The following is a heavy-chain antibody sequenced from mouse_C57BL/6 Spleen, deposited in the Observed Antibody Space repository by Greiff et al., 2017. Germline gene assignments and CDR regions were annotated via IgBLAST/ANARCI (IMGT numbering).Heavy chain of an antibody. V-gene: IGHV1-82*01. CDR3: ARSPIYYGSSYWYFDV. D-gene: IGHD1-1*01. CDR2: IYPGDGDT. CDR1: GYAFSSSW. Sequence: QVQLKESGPELVKPGASVKISCKASGYAFSSSWMNWVKQRPGKGLEWIGRIYPGDGDTNYNGKFKGKATLTADKSSSTAYMQLSSLTSEESAVYFCARSPIYYGSSYWYFDVWGTGTTVTVSS. J-gene: IGHJ1*03.